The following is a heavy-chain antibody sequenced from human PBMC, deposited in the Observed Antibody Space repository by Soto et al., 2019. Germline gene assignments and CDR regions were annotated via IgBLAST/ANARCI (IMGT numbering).Heavy chain of an antibody. V-gene: IGHV1-2*04. Sequence: QVQLVQSGAEVKKPGASVKVSCKASGYTFTGHYILWVRQAPGQGLEWMGWVNPISGGTIYAQKFLGWVTMTRDTSTSTAYLELRSLTSDATAVYYCARAKNFGSGELDYWGQGTLVTVS. CDR2: VNPISGGT. CDR3: ARAKNFGSGELDY. CDR1: GYTFTGHY. D-gene: IGHD3-10*01. J-gene: IGHJ4*02.